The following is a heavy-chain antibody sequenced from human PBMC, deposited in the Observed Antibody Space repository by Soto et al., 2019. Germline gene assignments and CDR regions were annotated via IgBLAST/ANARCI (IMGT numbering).Heavy chain of an antibody. J-gene: IGHJ3*02. V-gene: IGHV3-9*01. CDR3: AKDIHPGYCSSTSCFDAFDI. CDR2: ISWNSGSI. Sequence: EVQLVESGGGLVQPGRSLRLSCAASGFTFDDYAMHWVRQAPGKGLEWVSGISWNSGSIGYADSVKGRFTISRDNAKNSLYLQMNSLRAEDTALYYCAKDIHPGYCSSTSCFDAFDIWGQGTMVTVSS. CDR1: GFTFDDYA. D-gene: IGHD2-2*01.